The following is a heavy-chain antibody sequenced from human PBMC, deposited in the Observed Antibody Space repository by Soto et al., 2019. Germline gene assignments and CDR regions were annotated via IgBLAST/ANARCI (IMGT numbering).Heavy chain of an antibody. J-gene: IGHJ6*02. CDR1: GGTFSSLD. V-gene: IGHV1-69*06. CDR3: ARALLSHSYDSGGYDCYFHAMDV. D-gene: IGHD3-22*01. Sequence: SVKVSCKASGGTFSSLDINWVRQAPGQGLEWMGGIIPISETTNYAQIFQGRVSIVADISTSTAYMELSRLRSEDTAVYYCARALLSHSYDSGGYDCYFHAMDVWGQGTLVTVSS. CDR2: IIPISETT.